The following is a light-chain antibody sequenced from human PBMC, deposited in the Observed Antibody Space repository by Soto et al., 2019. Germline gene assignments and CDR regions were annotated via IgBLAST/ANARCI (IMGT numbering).Light chain of an antibody. V-gene: IGLV1-51*01. CDR3: GTWDSSLSAV. CDR2: DNN. J-gene: IGLJ3*02. CDR1: SSNIGNNY. Sequence: QSVWTQPPSVSAAPGQKVTSSCSGSSSNIGNNYVSWYQQLPGTAPKLLIYDNNKRPSGIPDRFSGSKSGTSATLGITGLQTGDEADYYCGTWDSSLSAVFGGATKLTVL.